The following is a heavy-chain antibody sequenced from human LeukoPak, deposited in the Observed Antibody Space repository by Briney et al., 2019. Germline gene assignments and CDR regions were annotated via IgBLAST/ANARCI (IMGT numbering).Heavy chain of an antibody. CDR3: ARASTMVRGVIISHAFDI. D-gene: IGHD3-10*01. J-gene: IGHJ3*02. CDR2: IIPIFGTA. Sequence: VASVKVSCKASGGTFSSYAISWVRQAPGQGLEWMGGIIPIFGTANYAQKFQGRVTITADASTSTAYMELSSLRSEDTAVYYCARASTMVRGVIISHAFDIWGQGTMVTVSS. V-gene: IGHV1-69*01. CDR1: GGTFSSYA.